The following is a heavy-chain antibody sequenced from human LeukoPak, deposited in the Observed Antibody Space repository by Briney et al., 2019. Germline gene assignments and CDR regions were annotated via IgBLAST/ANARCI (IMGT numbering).Heavy chain of an antibody. J-gene: IGHJ5*02. CDR2: IYYSWST. Sequence: PSETLSLTCTVSGGSISSYYWSWIRQPPGKGLEWIGYIYYSWSTNYNPSLKSRVTISVDTSKNQFSLKLSSVTAADTALYYCARRSGYYWGYNWFDPWGQGTLVTVSS. CDR3: ARRSGYYWGYNWFDP. V-gene: IGHV4-59*08. D-gene: IGHD3-22*01. CDR1: GGSISSYY.